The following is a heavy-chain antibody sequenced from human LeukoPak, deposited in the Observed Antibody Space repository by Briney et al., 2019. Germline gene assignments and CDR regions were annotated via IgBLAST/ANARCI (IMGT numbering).Heavy chain of an antibody. D-gene: IGHD3-16*02. J-gene: IGHJ3*02. CDR2: IYYSGST. CDR1: GGSISSSSYY. V-gene: IGHV4-39*07. CDR3: ARVATYYDYVWGGYRQAPDAFDI. Sequence: PSETLSLTCTVSGGSISSSSYYWGWIRQPPGKGLEWIGSIYYSGSTYYNPSLKSRVTISVDTSKNQFSLKLSSVTAADTAVYYCARVATYYDYVWGGYRQAPDAFDIWGQGTMVTVSS.